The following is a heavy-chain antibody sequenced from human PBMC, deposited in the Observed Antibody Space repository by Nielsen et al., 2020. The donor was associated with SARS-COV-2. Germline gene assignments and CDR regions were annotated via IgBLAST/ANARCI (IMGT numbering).Heavy chain of an antibody. V-gene: IGHV3-74*01. Sequence: GGSLRLSCAASGFTFSSYWMHWVRQAPGKGLVWVSRINSDGSSTSYVDSVKGRFTISRDNAKNTLYLQMNSLRAEDTAVYYCAKRVDTSMVIGPFDIWSQGTMVTVSS. CDR1: GFTFSSYW. CDR3: AKRVDTSMVIGPFDI. CDR2: INSDGSST. J-gene: IGHJ3*02. D-gene: IGHD5-18*01.